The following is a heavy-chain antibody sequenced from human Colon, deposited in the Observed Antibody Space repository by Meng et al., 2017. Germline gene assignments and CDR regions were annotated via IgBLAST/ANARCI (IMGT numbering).Heavy chain of an antibody. J-gene: IGHJ5*02. Sequence: QVQLQESGPGLVKPSQTLSLTCTVSGDSISSGDYYWSWIRQSPGKGLEWIGYIHHSGSTRYNPSLKSQGTMSVDKSKNQFSLKLSSVTAADTAVYYCATKGVSEVTAINTWGQGTLVTVSS. CDR2: IHHSGST. CDR1: GDSISSGDYY. CDR3: ATKGVSEVTAINT. D-gene: IGHD2-21*02. V-gene: IGHV4-30-4*08.